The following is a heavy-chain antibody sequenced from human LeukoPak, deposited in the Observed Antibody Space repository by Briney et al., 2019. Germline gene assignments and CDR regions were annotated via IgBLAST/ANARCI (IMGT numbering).Heavy chain of an antibody. CDR3: ARGASSGSYYNQSSDY. V-gene: IGHV4-34*01. Sequence: SETLSLTCAVYGGSFSGYYWSWIRQPPGKGLEWIGEINHSGSTNYNPSLKCRVTISVDTSKNQFSLKLSSVTAADTAVYYCARGASSGSYYNQSSDYWGQGTLVTVSS. CDR1: GGSFSGYY. CDR2: INHSGST. J-gene: IGHJ4*02. D-gene: IGHD3-10*01.